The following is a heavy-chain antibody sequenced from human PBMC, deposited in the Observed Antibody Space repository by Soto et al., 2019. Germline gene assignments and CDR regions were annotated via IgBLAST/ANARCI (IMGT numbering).Heavy chain of an antibody. D-gene: IGHD6-6*01. CDR1: GFTLSGYA. Sequence: EVQLAESGGGLAQPGGSLRLSCAASGFTLSGYAMDWVRQAPGKGLEYVSGISSNGVGTYYANSVQGRFTISRDNSKYTVYLQNGSRRPEDMAVYYCDRRDRPDFYSMDVWGKGTTVTASS. J-gene: IGHJ6*03. V-gene: IGHV3-64*01. CDR3: DRRDRPDFYSMDV. CDR2: ISSNGVGT.